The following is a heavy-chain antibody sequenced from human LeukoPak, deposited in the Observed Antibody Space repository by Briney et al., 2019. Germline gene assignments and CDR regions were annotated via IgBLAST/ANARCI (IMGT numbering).Heavy chain of an antibody. CDR1: GGSISGYY. D-gene: IGHD2-2*01. CDR3: ARLSKDTVVLPAAMAHYFDY. CDR2: IYYSGST. Sequence: PSETLSLTCTVSGGSISGYYGSWIRQPPGKGLQFIGYIYYSGSTNYNPSLESRVTISVDTSKNQFSLKLRSVTAADTAVYYCARLSKDTVVLPAAMAHYFDYWGQGTLVTVSS. J-gene: IGHJ4*02. V-gene: IGHV4-59*08.